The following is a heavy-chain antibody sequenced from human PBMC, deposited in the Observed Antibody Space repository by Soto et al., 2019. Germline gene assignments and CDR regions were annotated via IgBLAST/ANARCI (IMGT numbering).Heavy chain of an antibody. Sequence: SVKVSCKASGGTLNNYAINWVRQAPGQGLEWVGGILPVSAPPDYAQKFQGRVSITADHSTSTVYMELSRLKSDDTAVYFCATDSNYDVSNSFWGQGTLVTVSS. J-gene: IGHJ4*02. CDR3: ATDSNYDVSNSF. V-gene: IGHV1-69*13. D-gene: IGHD3-3*01. CDR2: ILPVSAPP. CDR1: GGTLNNYA.